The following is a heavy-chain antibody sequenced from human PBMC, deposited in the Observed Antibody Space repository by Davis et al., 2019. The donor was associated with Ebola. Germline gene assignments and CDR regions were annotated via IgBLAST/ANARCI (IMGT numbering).Heavy chain of an antibody. V-gene: IGHV3-30-3*01. CDR1: GFTFSSYA. CDR3: ARDTRYGGNQMYNWFDP. J-gene: IGHJ5*02. D-gene: IGHD4-23*01. CDR2: ISYDGSNK. Sequence: GESLKISCAASGFTFSSYAMHWVRQAPGKGLEWVAVISYDGSNKYYADSVKGRFTISRDNSKNTLYLQMNSLRAEDTAVYYCARDTRYGGNQMYNWFDPWGQGTLVTVSS.